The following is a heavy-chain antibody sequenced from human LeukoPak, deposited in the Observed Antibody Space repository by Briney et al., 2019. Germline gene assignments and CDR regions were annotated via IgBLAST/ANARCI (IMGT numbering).Heavy chain of an antibody. D-gene: IGHD2-15*01. CDR3: ARPICSGGSCYGPFDY. J-gene: IGHJ4*02. CDR1: GGSFSGYY. Sequence: PSETLSLTCAVYGGSFSGYYWSWIRQPSGKGLEWIGEINHSGSTNYNPSLKSRVTISVDTSKNQFSLKLSSVTAADTAVYYCARPICSGGSCYGPFDYWGQGTLVTVSS. CDR2: INHSGST. V-gene: IGHV4-34*01.